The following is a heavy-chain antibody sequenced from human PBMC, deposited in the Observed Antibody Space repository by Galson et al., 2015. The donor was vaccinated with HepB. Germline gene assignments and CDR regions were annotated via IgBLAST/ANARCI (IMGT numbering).Heavy chain of an antibody. CDR3: ATSKVRGDAWYFDY. CDR1: GYTLTELS. V-gene: IGHV1-24*01. Sequence: SVKVSCKVSGYTLTELSMHRVRQAPGKGLEWMGGFDPEDGETIYAQKFQGRVTMTEDTSTDTAYMELSSLRSEDTAVYYCATSKVRGDAWYFDYWGQGTLVTVSS. J-gene: IGHJ4*02. D-gene: IGHD3-10*01. CDR2: FDPEDGET.